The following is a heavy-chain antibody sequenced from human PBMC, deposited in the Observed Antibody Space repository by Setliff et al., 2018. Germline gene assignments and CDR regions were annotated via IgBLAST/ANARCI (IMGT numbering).Heavy chain of an antibody. CDR2: IYHSGST. V-gene: IGHV4-38-2*01. J-gene: IGHJ6*02. D-gene: IGHD3-16*02. CDR1: GYSISSGYY. CDR3: ARGKVLYDYVWGSYRYEDYYYGMDV. Sequence: PSETLSLTCAVSGYSISSGYYWGWIRQPPGKGLEWIGSIYHSGSTYYNPSLKSRVTISVDTSKNQFSLKLSSVTAADTAVYYCARGKVLYDYVWGSYRYEDYYYGMDVWGQGTTVTVSS.